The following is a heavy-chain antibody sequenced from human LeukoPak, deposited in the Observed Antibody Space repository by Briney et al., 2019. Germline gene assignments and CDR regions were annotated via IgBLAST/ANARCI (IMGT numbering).Heavy chain of an antibody. V-gene: IGHV4-39*01. CDR3: ARRRYYDSTGFLD. CDR1: GGSISSSSYY. CDR2: IYYSGSS. Sequence: SQTLSLTCTVSGGSISSSSYYWGWVRQPPGKGLEWIGDIYYSGSSYYSPSLKSRVTISLDTSKNQFSLKLRSVTAADTAVYYCARRRYYDSTGFLDWGQGSLVSVSS. D-gene: IGHD3-22*01. J-gene: IGHJ1*01.